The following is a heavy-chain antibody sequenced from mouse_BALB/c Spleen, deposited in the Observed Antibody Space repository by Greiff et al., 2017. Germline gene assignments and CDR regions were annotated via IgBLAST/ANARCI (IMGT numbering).Heavy chain of an antibody. Sequence: EVKLQESGGGLVQPGGSRKLSCAASGFTFSSFGMHWVRQAPEKGLEWVAYISSGSSTIYYADTVKGRFTISRDNPKNTLFLQMTSLRSEDTAMYYCARYYDYGRAMDYWGQGTSVTVSS. CDR3: ARYYDYGRAMDY. CDR1: GFTFSSFG. V-gene: IGHV5-17*02. D-gene: IGHD2-4*01. CDR2: ISSGSSTI. J-gene: IGHJ4*01.